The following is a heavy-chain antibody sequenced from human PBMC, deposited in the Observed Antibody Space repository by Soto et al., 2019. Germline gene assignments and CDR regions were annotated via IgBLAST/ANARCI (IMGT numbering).Heavy chain of an antibody. CDR2: ISSSSTI. CDR3: ARDGCWKYYYYGMDV. V-gene: IGHV3-48*02. D-gene: IGHD1-1*01. CDR1: GFTFSSYS. Sequence: GGSLRLSCAASGFTFSSYSMNWVRQAPGKGLEWVSYISSSSTIYYADSVKGRFTISRDNAKNSLYLQMNCLRDEDTAVYYCARDGCWKYYYYGMDVLCQGTTVAVSS. J-gene: IGHJ6*02.